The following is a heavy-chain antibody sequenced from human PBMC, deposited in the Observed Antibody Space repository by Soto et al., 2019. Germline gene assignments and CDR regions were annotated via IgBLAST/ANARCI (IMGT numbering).Heavy chain of an antibody. J-gene: IGHJ4*02. CDR1: GFNLRANG. CDR3: AGHGGYSY. CDR2: FASGADDT. V-gene: IGHV3-23*01. D-gene: IGHD2-21*02. Sequence: GGSLRLSCAATGFNLRANGMSWVRQAPGKGLEWVASFASGADDTWYADSLEGRFTISRDKSKNTMYLQMSNLRPEDTALYYCAGHGGYSYFGQGTLVTVSS.